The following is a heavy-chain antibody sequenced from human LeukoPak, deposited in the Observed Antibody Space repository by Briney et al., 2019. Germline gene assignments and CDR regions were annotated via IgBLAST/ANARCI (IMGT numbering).Heavy chain of an antibody. J-gene: IGHJ6*03. CDR1: GYTFTSYD. D-gene: IGHD3-16*01. CDR2: MNPNSGNT. CDR3: ARAEGAYYYYYMDV. Sequence: ASVKVSCKASGYTFTSYDINWVRQATGQALEWMGWMNPNSGNTGYAQKFQGRVTMTRNTSISTAYMELSSLRSEDPAVYYCARAEGAYYYYYMDVWGKGTTVIVSS. V-gene: IGHV1-8*01.